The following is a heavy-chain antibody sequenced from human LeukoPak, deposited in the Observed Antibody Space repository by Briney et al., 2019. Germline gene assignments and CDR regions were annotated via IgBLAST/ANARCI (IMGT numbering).Heavy chain of an antibody. CDR1: GESLSKYY. V-gene: IGHV4-34*01. J-gene: IGHJ4*02. CDR2: INHRGST. CDR3: ASSVGSTDY. D-gene: IGHD1-26*01. Sequence: SESLSLTCAVYGESLSKYYWTWIRQSPGKGLEWIGEINHRGSTNLNPSLKSRVTLSVDTSKYQFSLKLTSVTAADAAVYYCASSVGSTDYWGQGTLVTVSS.